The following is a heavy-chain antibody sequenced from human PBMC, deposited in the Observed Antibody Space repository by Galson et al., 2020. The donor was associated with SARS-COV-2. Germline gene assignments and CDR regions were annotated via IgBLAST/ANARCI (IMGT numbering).Heavy chain of an antibody. CDR2: IYTSGST. Sequence: ASETLSLTCTVSGGSISGYYWTWIRQPAGKGLEWIGRIYTSGSTNYNPSLKSRVTMSVDTSKNQFSLKLSSVTAADTAVYYCARGRSYTGSYYVFDYWGQGTLVTVSS. CDR1: GGSISGYY. D-gene: IGHD1-26*01. J-gene: IGHJ4*02. V-gene: IGHV4-4*07. CDR3: ARGRSYTGSYYVFDY.